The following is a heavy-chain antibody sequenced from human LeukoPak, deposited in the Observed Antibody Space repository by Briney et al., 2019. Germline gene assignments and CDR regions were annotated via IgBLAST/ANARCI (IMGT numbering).Heavy chain of an antibody. J-gene: IGHJ6*02. D-gene: IGHD2-2*01. V-gene: IGHV4-59*01. CDR1: GGSLSSYC. CDR3: ARADCSTTSCPMDV. CDR2: IYFTGST. Sequence: SETLSLTCTVSGGSLSSYCWTWIRQPPGKGLEWIGYIYFTGSTNYNPSLKGRVTMSVDTSNNQFSLRLTSVTAADTAVYYCARADCSTTSCPMDVWGQGATVTVSS.